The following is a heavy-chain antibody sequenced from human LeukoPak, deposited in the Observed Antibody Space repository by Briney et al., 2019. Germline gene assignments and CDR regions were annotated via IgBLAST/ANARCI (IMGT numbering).Heavy chain of an antibody. CDR1: GGTFSSYA. V-gene: IGHV1-69*13. CDR2: TIPIFGTA. Sequence: ASVKVSCKASGGTFSSYAISWVRQAPGQGLEWMGGTIPIFGTANYAQKFQGRVTITADESTSTAYMELSSLRSEDTAVYYCARDRWYYGSGINHYYFDYWGQGTLVTVSS. CDR3: ARDRWYYGSGINHYYFDY. D-gene: IGHD3-10*01. J-gene: IGHJ4*02.